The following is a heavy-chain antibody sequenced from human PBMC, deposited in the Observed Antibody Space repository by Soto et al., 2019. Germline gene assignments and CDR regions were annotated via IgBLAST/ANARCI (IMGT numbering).Heavy chain of an antibody. V-gene: IGHV4-59*01. J-gene: IGHJ4*02. CDR2: IYYSGST. D-gene: IGHD3-22*01. Sequence: SETLSLTCTVSGGSISSYYWSWIRQPPGKGLEWIGYIYYSGSTNYNPSLKSRVTISVDTSKNQFSLELSSVTAADTAVYYCARMQYYDSSFDYWGQGTMVIVSS. CDR1: GGSISSYY. CDR3: ARMQYYDSSFDY.